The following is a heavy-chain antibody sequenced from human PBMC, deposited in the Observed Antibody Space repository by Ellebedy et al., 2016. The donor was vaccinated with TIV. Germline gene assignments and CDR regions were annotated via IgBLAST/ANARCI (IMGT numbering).Heavy chain of an antibody. J-gene: IGHJ6*02. Sequence: GESLKISCAASGFTFSSYGMHWVRQAPGKGLEWVAVIWYDGSNKYYADSVKGRFTISRDNAKNSLYLQMNSLRAEDTAVYYCARDDEEILTGRNAMDVWGQGTTVTVSS. D-gene: IGHD3-9*01. V-gene: IGHV3-33*01. CDR1: GFTFSSYG. CDR3: ARDDEEILTGRNAMDV. CDR2: IWYDGSNK.